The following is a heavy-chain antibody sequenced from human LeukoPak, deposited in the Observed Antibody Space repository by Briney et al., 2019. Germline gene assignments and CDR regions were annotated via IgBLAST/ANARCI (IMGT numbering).Heavy chain of an antibody. Sequence: ASVKVSCKASGYTFTSYGISWVRLAPGQGLEWMGWISAYNGNTNYAQKLQGRVTMTTDTSTSTAYMELRSLRSDDTAVYYCAREFSRVGATKKEWNFDYWGQGTLVTVSS. CDR3: AREFSRVGATKKEWNFDY. CDR1: GYTFTSYG. V-gene: IGHV1-18*01. D-gene: IGHD1-26*01. CDR2: ISAYNGNT. J-gene: IGHJ4*02.